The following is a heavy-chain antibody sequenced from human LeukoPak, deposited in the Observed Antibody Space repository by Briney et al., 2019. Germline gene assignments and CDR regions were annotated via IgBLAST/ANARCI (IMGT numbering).Heavy chain of an antibody. CDR1: GFTFSSYA. CDR2: ISSNGGST. D-gene: IGHD2-21*02. CDR3: VAGDWGARDSFDL. Sequence: PGGSLRLSCAASGFTFSSYAMHWVRQAPGKGLEYVSAISSNGGSTYYANSVKGRFTISRDNAKNSFFLQMSSLRAEDTSVYYCVAGDWGARDSFDLWGRGTMVTVSS. J-gene: IGHJ3*01. V-gene: IGHV3-64*01.